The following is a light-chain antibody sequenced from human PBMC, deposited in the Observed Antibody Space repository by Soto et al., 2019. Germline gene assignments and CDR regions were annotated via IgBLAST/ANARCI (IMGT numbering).Light chain of an antibody. CDR1: RSNIGNNA. Sequence: QSVLTQPPSASGTPGQRVTISCSGSRSNIGNNAVSWYQQFPGTAPKLLIYNNNQRPSGVPDRFSGSKSGTSASLAISGLQSEDEADDYCATWDDSLNGRGVFGGGTKLTVL. CDR2: NNN. J-gene: IGLJ3*02. V-gene: IGLV1-44*01. CDR3: ATWDDSLNGRGV.